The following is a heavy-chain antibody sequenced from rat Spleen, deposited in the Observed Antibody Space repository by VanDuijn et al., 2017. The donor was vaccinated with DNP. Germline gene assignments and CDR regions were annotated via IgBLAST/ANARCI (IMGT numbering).Heavy chain of an antibody. V-gene: IGHV2-72*01. Sequence: QVQLKESGPGLMQPSETLSLTCTVSGFSLTSNGVGWVRQPLGKGLVWMGTIWAGGSTNYNSALKSRLSISRDTSKSQVFLKMSSLQTEDTATYYCAREGYWGQGVMVTVSS. CDR3: AREGY. J-gene: IGHJ2*01. D-gene: IGHD1-11*01. CDR2: IWAGGST. CDR1: GFSLTSNG.